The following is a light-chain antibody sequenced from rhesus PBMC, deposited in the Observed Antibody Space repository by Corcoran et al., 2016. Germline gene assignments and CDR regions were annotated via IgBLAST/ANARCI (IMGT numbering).Light chain of an antibody. V-gene: IGKV1-38*01. J-gene: IGKJ1*01. CDR2: DAS. CDR1: QGISSY. Sequence: DIQLTQSPSSLSASVGDRATITCRASQGISSYLVWYQQKSGKAPKLLIYDASNLKSGVPSRFSGSGSGKEFTLTISSLQPEDFATYYCQQRNTYPWTFGQGTKVEIK. CDR3: QQRNTYPWT.